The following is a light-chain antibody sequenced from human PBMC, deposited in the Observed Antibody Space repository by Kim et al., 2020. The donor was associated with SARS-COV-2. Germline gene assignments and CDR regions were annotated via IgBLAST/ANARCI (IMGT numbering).Light chain of an antibody. CDR1: QNIWTS. J-gene: IGKJ2*01. V-gene: IGKV3-15*01. Sequence: EIVMTQSPATLSVSPGESATLSYRASQNIWTSVAWYQQRGGQAPRLLIVDASTRTNGAPARFSGSGSGTEFTLTITSLQPEDSAVYYCQRSRNWPPTFGQGTKLEI. CDR2: DAS. CDR3: QRSRNWPPT.